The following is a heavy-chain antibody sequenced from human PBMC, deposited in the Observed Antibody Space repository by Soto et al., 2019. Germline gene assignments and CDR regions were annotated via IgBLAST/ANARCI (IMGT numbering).Heavy chain of an antibody. CDR3: ARVQAGYDYYYGMDA. V-gene: IGHV4-59*01. CDR2: IYYSGST. D-gene: IGHD6-13*01. Sequence: SETLSLTCTVSGGSISSYYWSWIRPPPGKGLEWIGYIYYSGSTNYNPSLKSRVTISVDTSKNQFSLKLSSVTAADTAVYYCARVQAGYDYYYGMDAWGQGTTVTVSS. J-gene: IGHJ6*02. CDR1: GGSISSYY.